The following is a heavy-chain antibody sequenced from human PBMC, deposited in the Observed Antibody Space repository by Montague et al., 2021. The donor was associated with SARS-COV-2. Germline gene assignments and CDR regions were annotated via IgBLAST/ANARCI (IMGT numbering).Heavy chain of an antibody. CDR2: MDYVGNP. Sequence: SETLSLTCTVSGGSISNRNYYWGWVRQPPGKGLEWIGSMDYVGNPFYNPPLRSRVAISLDTSKSQLSLRLRSVTTTDTAVFYCVRGRRGTVLPLSPGAFDFWGQGTTVTVSS. CDR1: GGSISNRNYY. CDR3: VRGRRGTVLPLSPGAFDF. J-gene: IGHJ3*01. V-gene: IGHV4-39*01. D-gene: IGHD2/OR15-2a*01.